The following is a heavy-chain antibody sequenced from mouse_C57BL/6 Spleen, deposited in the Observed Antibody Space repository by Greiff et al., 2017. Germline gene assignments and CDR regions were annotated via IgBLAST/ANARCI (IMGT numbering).Heavy chain of an antibody. D-gene: IGHD2-3*01. J-gene: IGHJ3*01. V-gene: IGHV1-81*01. CDR1: GYTFTSYG. Sequence: VQLQQSGAELARPGASVKLSCKASGYTFTSYGISWVKQRTGQGLEWIGEIYPRSGNTYYAEKFKGKATLTADKSSSTAYMELRSLTSEDSAGYFCARASDDCSSAWCAYWGQGTLVTVSA. CDR2: IYPRSGNT. CDR3: ARASDDCSSAWCAY.